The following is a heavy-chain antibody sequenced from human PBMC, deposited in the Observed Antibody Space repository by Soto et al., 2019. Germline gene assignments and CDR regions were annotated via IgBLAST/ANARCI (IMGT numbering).Heavy chain of an antibody. D-gene: IGHD2-2*01. Sequence: GESLKISCKTSGYSFTSHWIAWVRQMPGKGLEWMGIIYPSDSDIRYRPSFQGQVTISVDKSISTAYLQWSSLKASDTAAYYCARQDYSNYRGGMDVWGQGTTVTVSS. CDR2: IYPSDSDI. CDR1: GYSFTSHW. CDR3: ARQDYSNYRGGMDV. V-gene: IGHV5-51*01. J-gene: IGHJ6*02.